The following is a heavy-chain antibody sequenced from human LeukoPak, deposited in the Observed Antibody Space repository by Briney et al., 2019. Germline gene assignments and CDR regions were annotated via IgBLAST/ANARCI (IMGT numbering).Heavy chain of an antibody. CDR3: ARGSWSASGSRPFDY. J-gene: IGHJ4*02. V-gene: IGHV4-31*03. D-gene: IGHD6-13*01. CDR1: GDSISTGGYY. CDR2: IYYSGST. Sequence: PSETLSLTCTVSGDSISTGGYYWAWIRQHRERGLEWIGYIYYSGSTHYNPSLQSRVTISVDTSKNQFSLNLNSVTAADTAVYYCARGSWSASGSRPFDYWGQGTLVTVSS.